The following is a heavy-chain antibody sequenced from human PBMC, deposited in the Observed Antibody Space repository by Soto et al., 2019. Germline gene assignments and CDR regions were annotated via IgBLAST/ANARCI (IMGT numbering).Heavy chain of an antibody. CDR1: GGTFSIYA. CDR3: ARAHVLRFLEWLLVDY. J-gene: IGHJ4*02. Sequence: QVQLVQSGAEVKKPGSSLKVSCKASGGTFSIYAISWVRQAPGQGLEWMGGIIPIFGTANYAKKFQGRGTITADESTSTAYVELSSLRSEDTAVYYCARAHVLRFLEWLLVDYWGEGTLVTVCS. D-gene: IGHD3-3*01. V-gene: IGHV1-69*01. CDR2: IIPIFGTA.